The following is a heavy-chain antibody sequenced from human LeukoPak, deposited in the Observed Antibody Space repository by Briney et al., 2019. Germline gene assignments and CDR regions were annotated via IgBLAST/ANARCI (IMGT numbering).Heavy chain of an antibody. CDR1: GFTFDDYA. J-gene: IGHJ4*02. CDR2: ICGDGGCT. Sequence: GGALRLSCAASGFTFDDYAMHRGRQAPGKGLEWVSLICGDGGCTYYADSVKGRFTISRDNSKNSLCLQMNSLRTEDTALYYCALLTGGYYDSSGYYRVFDYWGQGTLVTVSS. D-gene: IGHD3-22*01. CDR3: ALLTGGYYDSSGYYRVFDY. V-gene: IGHV3-43*02.